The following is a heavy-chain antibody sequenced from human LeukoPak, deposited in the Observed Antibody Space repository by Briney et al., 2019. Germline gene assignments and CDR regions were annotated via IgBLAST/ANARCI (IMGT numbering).Heavy chain of an antibody. J-gene: IGHJ4*02. Sequence: GGSLRLSCAASGFTFNNYGMHWVRQAPGKGLEWVTFIQHDGSNKYYADSVKGRFTISRDISKNTLYLQMNSLRAEDTAVYYCEKDRPPYYYGSGSPDIDYWGQGTLVTVSS. CDR3: EKDRPPYYYGSGSPDIDY. CDR2: IQHDGSNK. CDR1: GFTFNNYG. D-gene: IGHD3-10*01. V-gene: IGHV3-30*02.